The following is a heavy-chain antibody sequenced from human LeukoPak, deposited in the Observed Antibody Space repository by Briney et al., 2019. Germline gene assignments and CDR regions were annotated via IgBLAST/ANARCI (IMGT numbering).Heavy chain of an antibody. Sequence: SETLSLTCAVYGGSFSGYYWSWIRQPPGKGLEWIGEINHSGSTNYNPSPKSRVTISVDTSKNQFSLKLSSVTAADTAVYYCARERVVVPAVSNWFDPWGQGTLVTVSS. J-gene: IGHJ5*02. D-gene: IGHD2-2*01. CDR2: INHSGST. V-gene: IGHV4-34*01. CDR1: GGSFSGYY. CDR3: ARERVVVPAVSNWFDP.